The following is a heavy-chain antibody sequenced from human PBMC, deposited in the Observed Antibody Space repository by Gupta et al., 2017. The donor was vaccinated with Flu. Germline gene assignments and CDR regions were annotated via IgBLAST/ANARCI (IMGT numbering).Heavy chain of an antibody. Sequence: QVQLQESGPGLVKSSQTLTLTCTVSGGSISSGSYYWSWIRQAAGKGLEWIGRIYTSGSTNYNPSLKSRVTISVDTSKNQFSLKLSSVTAADTAVYYCATIMYSSGQVLGVYWGQGTLVTVSS. CDR3: ATIMYSSGQVLGVY. V-gene: IGHV4-61*02. CDR2: IYTSGST. D-gene: IGHD6-19*01. J-gene: IGHJ4*02. CDR1: GGSISSGSYY.